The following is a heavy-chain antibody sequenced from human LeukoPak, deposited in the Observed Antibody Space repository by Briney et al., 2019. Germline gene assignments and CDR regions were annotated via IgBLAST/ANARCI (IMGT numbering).Heavy chain of an antibody. Sequence: SETLSLTCTVSGGSISSSSYYWGWIRQPPGKGLEWIGEINHSGSTNYNPSLKSRVTISVDTSKNQFSLKLSSVTAADTAVYYCAGLMGNDAFDIWGQGTMVTVSS. J-gene: IGHJ3*02. CDR3: AGLMGNDAFDI. CDR1: GGSISSSSYY. D-gene: IGHD1-26*01. CDR2: INHSGST. V-gene: IGHV4-39*07.